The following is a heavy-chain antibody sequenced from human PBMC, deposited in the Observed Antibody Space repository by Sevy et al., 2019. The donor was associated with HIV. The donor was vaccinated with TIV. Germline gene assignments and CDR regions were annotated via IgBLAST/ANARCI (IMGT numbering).Heavy chain of an antibody. CDR1: GFTFGDYC. D-gene: IGHD1-1*01. V-gene: IGHV3-49*04. CDR3: KRWKGAQSIFDY. J-gene: IGHJ4*02. CDR2: LKSKAYGGTV. Sequence: GGSLRLSCTASGFTFGDYCMSWVRQAPGKGLEWVAFLKSKAYGGTVDHAASVKGRFTISRDDSKSIAHLQMNDLNPGDTGVYYCKRWKGAQSIFDYWGQGALVTVSS.